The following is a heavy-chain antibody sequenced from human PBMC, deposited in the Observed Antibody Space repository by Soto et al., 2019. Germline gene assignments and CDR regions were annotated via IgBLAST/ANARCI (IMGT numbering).Heavy chain of an antibody. J-gene: IGHJ6*02. D-gene: IGHD2-2*02. CDR3: ARSYCSSTSCYISAHYSYYGMDV. CDR1: GGTFSSYA. Sequence: SVKVSCKASGGTFSSYAISWVRQAPGQGLEWMGGIIPIFGTANYAQKFQGRVTITADESTSTAYMELSSLRSEDTAVYYCARSYCSSTSCYISAHYSYYGMDVWGQGTTVTVSS. V-gene: IGHV1-69*13. CDR2: IIPIFGTA.